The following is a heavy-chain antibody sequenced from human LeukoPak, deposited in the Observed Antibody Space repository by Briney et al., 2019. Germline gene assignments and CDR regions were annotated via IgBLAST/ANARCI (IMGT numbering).Heavy chain of an antibody. V-gene: IGHV1-58*02. CDR2: IVVGSGNT. CDR1: GFTFTSSA. J-gene: IGHJ5*02. D-gene: IGHD3-3*01. Sequence: GASVKVSCKASGFTFTSSAMQWVRQVRGQRLEWIGWIVVGSGNTNYAQKFQERATITRDMSTSTAYMELSSLRSEDTAVYYCAAVPMSGPNQKRWFDPWGQGTLVTVSS. CDR3: AAVPMSGPNQKRWFDP.